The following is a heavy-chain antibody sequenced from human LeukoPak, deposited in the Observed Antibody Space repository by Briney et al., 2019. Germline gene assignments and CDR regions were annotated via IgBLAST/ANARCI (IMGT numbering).Heavy chain of an antibody. J-gene: IGHJ3*02. CDR2: MNPNSGNT. Sequence: ASVKVSCKASGYTFTSYDINWVRQATGQGLEWMGWMNPNSGNTGYAQKFQGRVTITRNTSISTAYMELSSLRSEDTAVYDCARGGLLWFGEEAFDIWGQGTMVTVSS. D-gene: IGHD3-10*01. CDR3: ARGGLLWFGEEAFDI. CDR1: GYTFTSYD. V-gene: IGHV1-8*03.